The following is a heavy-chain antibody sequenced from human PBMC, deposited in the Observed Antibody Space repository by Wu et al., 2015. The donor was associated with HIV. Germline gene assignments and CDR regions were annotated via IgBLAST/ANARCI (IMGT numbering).Heavy chain of an antibody. D-gene: IGHD2-15*01. CDR1: GYTFTDYF. Sequence: QVQLVQSGAGVRKPGASVKVSCKASGYTFTDYFIHWIRQAPGQGLEWMGWTNLNTGGTNYAPKFQGRVTMTRDTSISTAYIELGGLTSDDTAVYYCARDELFRVDDAFDMWGQGTMVTVSS. V-gene: IGHV1-2*02. CDR3: ARDELFRVDDAFDM. J-gene: IGHJ3*02. CDR2: TNLNTGGT.